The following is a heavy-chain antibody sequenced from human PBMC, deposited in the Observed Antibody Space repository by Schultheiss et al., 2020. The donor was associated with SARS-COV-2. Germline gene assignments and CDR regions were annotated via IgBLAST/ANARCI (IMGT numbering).Heavy chain of an antibody. CDR3: ARDLQLVRDPKYYYYGMDV. CDR2: ISWNSGSI. Sequence: GGSLRLSCAASGFTFDDYAMHWVRQAPGKGLEWVSGISWNSGSIGYADSVKGRFTISRDNAKNSLYLQMNSLRAEDTAVYYCARDLQLVRDPKYYYYGMDVWGQGTTVTVSS. V-gene: IGHV3-9*01. J-gene: IGHJ6*02. D-gene: IGHD6-6*01. CDR1: GFTFDDYA.